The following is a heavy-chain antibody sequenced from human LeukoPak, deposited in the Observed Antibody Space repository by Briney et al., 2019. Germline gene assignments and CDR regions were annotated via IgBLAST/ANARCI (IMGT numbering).Heavy chain of an antibody. V-gene: IGHV3-30*18. J-gene: IGHJ6*02. CDR2: ISYDGSNK. CDR3: AKAASSSWPSYQYGMDV. Sequence: GGSLRLSCAASGFTLSSYGMHWVRQAPGKGLEWVAVISYDGSNKYYADSVMGRFTISKDNSKNTVYLQMNDLRVDDTAVYYCAKAASSSWPSYQYGMDVWGQGTTVTVSS. D-gene: IGHD6-13*01. CDR1: GFTLSSYG.